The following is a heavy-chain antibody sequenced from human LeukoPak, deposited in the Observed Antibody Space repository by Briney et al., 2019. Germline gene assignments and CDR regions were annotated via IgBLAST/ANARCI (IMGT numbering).Heavy chain of an antibody. CDR2: IYSSGST. CDR3: TRAADVAGGLSNDY. D-gene: IGHD6-19*01. V-gene: IGHV4-4*07. CDR1: GFSVSTYY. J-gene: IGHJ4*02. Sequence: SETLSLTCTVSGFSVSTYYWSWIRQAAGKGLEWIGRIYSSGSTDYNPSLRSRVTMSIDTSKNQFSLRLTSVIAADTAVYYCTRAADVAGGLSNDYWGQGVLVTVSS.